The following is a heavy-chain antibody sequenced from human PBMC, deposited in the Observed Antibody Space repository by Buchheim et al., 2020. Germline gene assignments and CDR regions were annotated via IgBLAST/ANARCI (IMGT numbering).Heavy chain of an antibody. Sequence: EVQLLESGGGLVQPGGSLRLSRAASGFTFSSYAMSWVRQAPGKGLEWVSGFRGSGGSTYYADSVKGRFTISRDNSKNTLYLQMNSLRAEDTALYYCAKTNGDLLRNFDYWGQGTL. D-gene: IGHD2-21*01. V-gene: IGHV3-23*01. CDR1: GFTFSSYA. J-gene: IGHJ4*02. CDR2: FRGSGGST. CDR3: AKTNGDLLRNFDY.